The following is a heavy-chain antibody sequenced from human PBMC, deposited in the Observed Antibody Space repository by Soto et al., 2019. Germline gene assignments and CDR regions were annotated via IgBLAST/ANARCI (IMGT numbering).Heavy chain of an antibody. V-gene: IGHV4-34*01. J-gene: IGHJ5*02. CDR1: VGSLSGYY. Sequence: SSTLALTCAVYVGSLSGYYWRWIRQPPGKGLEWIGEINHSGSTNYNPSLKSLVTISVDTSRNQFSLKLSSVTAADTAAYYCPAENWRITIFGVVIRPSWFDPWGQGTLDT. CDR2: INHSGST. CDR3: PAENWRITIFGVVIRPSWFDP. D-gene: IGHD3-3*01.